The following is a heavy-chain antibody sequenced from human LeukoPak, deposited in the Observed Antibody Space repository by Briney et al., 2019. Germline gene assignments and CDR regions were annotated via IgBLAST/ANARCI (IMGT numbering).Heavy chain of an antibody. D-gene: IGHD3-10*01. V-gene: IGHV1-69*13. CDR3: ARDGTRVYYGSGSYYT. CDR1: GGTFSSYA. J-gene: IGHJ4*02. CDR2: IVTIFGTA. Sequence: SVKVSCKASGGTFSSYAISWARQAPGQGLEWMGGIVTIFGTANYAQKFQGRVTITADESTSTAYMGLSSLRSEDTAVYYCARDGTRVYYGSGSYYTWGQGTLVTVSS.